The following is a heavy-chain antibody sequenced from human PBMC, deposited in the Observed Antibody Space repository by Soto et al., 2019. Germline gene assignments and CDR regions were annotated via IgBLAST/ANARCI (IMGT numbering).Heavy chain of an antibody. J-gene: IGHJ4*02. CDR3: AKDRLKRWLQLGGSDY. V-gene: IGHV3-23*01. Sequence: EVQLLESGGGLVQPGGSLRLSCAASGFTFSSYAMSWVRQARGKGLEWVSAISGSGGSTYYADPVKGRFTISRDNSKNTLYLQMNSLRAEDTAVYYCAKDRLKRWLQLGGSDYWGQGTLVTVSS. CDR2: ISGSGGST. D-gene: IGHD5-12*01. CDR1: GFTFSSYA.